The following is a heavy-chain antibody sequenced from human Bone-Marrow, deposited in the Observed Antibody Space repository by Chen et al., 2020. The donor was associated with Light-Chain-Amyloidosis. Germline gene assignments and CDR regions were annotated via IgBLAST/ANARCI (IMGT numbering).Heavy chain of an antibody. CDR2: MSYSGST. Sequence: QLQLQESGPGLVRPSETLSLTCTVPGGSLSLNSYYWGWIRQPPGKGLEWIGSMSYSGSTYYSPSLKSRVTISVDTPKNQFSLRLNSVTAADTALYYCARMFGFCSGGSCYSAYFDYWGQGALVTVSS. V-gene: IGHV4-39*01. CDR3: ARMFGFCSGGSCYSAYFDY. D-gene: IGHD2-15*01. J-gene: IGHJ4*02. CDR1: GGSLSLNSYY.